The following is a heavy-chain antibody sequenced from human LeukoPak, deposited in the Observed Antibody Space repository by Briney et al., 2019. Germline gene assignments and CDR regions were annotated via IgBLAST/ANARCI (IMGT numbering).Heavy chain of an antibody. J-gene: IGHJ5*02. CDR2: IWRGGNYK. CDR3: VTDPPDSGWAFWS. CDR1: GFNFRTHA. D-gene: IGHD6-25*01. V-gene: IGHV3-33*01. Sequence: GRSLRLSCSASGFNFRTHAMHWVRQAPGKGLEWVAMIWRGGNYKFYADSLEGRSTISRDGSTSTLSLQMDSLRVEDTAVYYCVTDPPDSGWAFWSWGQGALVTVSS.